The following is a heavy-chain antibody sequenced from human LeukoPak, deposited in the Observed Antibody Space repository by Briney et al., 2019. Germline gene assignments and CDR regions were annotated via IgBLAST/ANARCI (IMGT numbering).Heavy chain of an antibody. CDR1: GGSISSSSDY. D-gene: IGHD6-13*01. Sequence: PSETLSLTSTVSGGSISSSSDYWGWIRQPPGKGLEWIGSIYYSGSTYYNPSLKSRVTISVDTSQNQFSLKLSSVTAAHTAGYYCARLSTVLVSFDPWGQGTPVTASS. CDR2: IYYSGST. J-gene: IGHJ5*02. V-gene: IGHV4-39*01. CDR3: ARLSTVLVSFDP.